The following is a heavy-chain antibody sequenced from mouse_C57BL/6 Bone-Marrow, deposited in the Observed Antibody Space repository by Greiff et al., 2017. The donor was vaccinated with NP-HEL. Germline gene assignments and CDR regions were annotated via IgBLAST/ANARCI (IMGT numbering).Heavy chain of an antibody. J-gene: IGHJ3*01. D-gene: IGHD2-2*01. V-gene: IGHV1-62-2*01. CDR1: GYTFTEYT. CDR3: ARPPYGYDAFAY. Sequence: VQLVESGAELVKPGASVKLSCKASGYTFTEYTIHWVKQRSGQGLEWIGWFYPGSGSIKYNEKFKDKATLTADKSSSTVYMELSRLTSEDSAVYFCARPPYGYDAFAYWGQGTLVTVSA. CDR2: FYPGSGSI.